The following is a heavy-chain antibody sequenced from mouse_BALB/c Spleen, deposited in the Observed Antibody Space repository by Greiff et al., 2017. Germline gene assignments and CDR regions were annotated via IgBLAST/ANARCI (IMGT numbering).Heavy chain of an antibody. CDR1: GFTFSSYA. CDR3: ARDAHGYFDV. V-gene: IGHV5-9-4*01. J-gene: IGHJ1*01. Sequence: EGQLVESGGGLVKPGGSLKLSCAASGFTFSSYAMSWVRQSPEKRLEWVAEISSGGSYTYYPDTVTGRFTISRDNAKNTLYLEMSSLRSEDTAMYYCARDAHGYFDVWGAGTTVTVSS. CDR2: ISSGGSYT.